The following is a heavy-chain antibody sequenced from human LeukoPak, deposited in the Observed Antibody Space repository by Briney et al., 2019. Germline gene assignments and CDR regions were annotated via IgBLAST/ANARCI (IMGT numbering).Heavy chain of an antibody. CDR3: AKDRGGDCCGMDV. V-gene: IGHV3-21*01. J-gene: IGHJ6*02. CDR1: GFTFSSYS. CDR2: ISSSSSYI. Sequence: PGGSLRLSCAASGFTFSSYSMNWVRQAPGKGLEWVSSISSSSSYIYYADSVKGRFTISRDNAKNSLYLQMNSLRAEDTAVYYCAKDRGGDCCGMDVWGQGTTVTVSS. D-gene: IGHD2-21*01.